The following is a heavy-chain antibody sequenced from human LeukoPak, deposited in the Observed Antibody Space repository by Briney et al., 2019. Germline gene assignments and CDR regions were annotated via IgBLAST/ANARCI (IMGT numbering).Heavy chain of an antibody. CDR2: ISYDGSNK. D-gene: IGHD6-6*01. J-gene: IGHJ1*01. CDR3: ARDGLTESIAARFQH. Sequence: GGSLRLSCAASGFTFSSYAMHWVRQAPGKGLEWVAVISYDGSNKYYADSVKGRFTISRDNSKNTLYLQMNSLRAEDTAVYYCARDGLTESIAARFQHWGQGTLVTVSS. V-gene: IGHV3-30-3*01. CDR1: GFTFSSYA.